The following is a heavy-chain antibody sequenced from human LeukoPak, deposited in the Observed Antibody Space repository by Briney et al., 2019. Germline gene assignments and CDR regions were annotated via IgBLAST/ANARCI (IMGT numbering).Heavy chain of an antibody. Sequence: PSETLSLTCTVSGGSTSRYYCSWIRQPPGKRLEWLGYINQSGSTTYNPSLKSRLTMSVDTSKNQISLNLISLTAADTAVYYCARLPGIAAVWGQGTLVTVSS. V-gene: IGHV4-59*08. J-gene: IGHJ4*02. D-gene: IGHD6-13*01. CDR3: ARLPGIAAV. CDR2: INQSGST. CDR1: GGSTSRYY.